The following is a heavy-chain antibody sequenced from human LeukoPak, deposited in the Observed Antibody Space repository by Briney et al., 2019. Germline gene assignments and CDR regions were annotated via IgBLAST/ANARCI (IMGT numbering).Heavy chain of an antibody. CDR3: AKEGYSSGWYEDY. Sequence: PGGPLRLSCAAAGFTFSTYGIHWVRQAPGMGLEWVAFIRYDGSNKYYADSVKGRFTISRDNFMNTVYLQMNSLRPEDTAVYYCAKEGYSSGWYEDYWGQGTLVTVSS. D-gene: IGHD6-19*01. CDR2: IRYDGSNK. V-gene: IGHV3-30*02. CDR1: GFTFSTYG. J-gene: IGHJ4*02.